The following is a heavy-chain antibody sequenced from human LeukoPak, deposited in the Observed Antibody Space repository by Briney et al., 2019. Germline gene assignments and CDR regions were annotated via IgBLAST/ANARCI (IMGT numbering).Heavy chain of an antibody. CDR3: ASSGGSYPLSSLDAFDI. CDR2: IYPGDSDT. D-gene: IGHD1-26*01. J-gene: IGHJ3*02. Sequence: GESPKISCKGSGYSFTSYWIGWVRQMPGKGLEWMGIIYPGDSDTRYSPSFQGQVTISADKSISTAYLQWSSLKASDTAMYYCASSGGSYPLSSLDAFDIWGQGTMVTVSS. V-gene: IGHV5-51*01. CDR1: GYSFTSYW.